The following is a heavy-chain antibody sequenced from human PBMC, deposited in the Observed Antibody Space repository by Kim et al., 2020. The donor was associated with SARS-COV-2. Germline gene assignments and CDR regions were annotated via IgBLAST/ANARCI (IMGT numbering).Heavy chain of an antibody. J-gene: IGHJ4*02. CDR1: GFTFMNSA. Sequence: GGSLRLSCAASGFTFMNSAMGWVRQAPGKGLEWVSAISHTGGSTNDADYVKGRFTISRTNSENKLLLQMTRLRADDTATYYCAKVSREGLVDSWGQGALVTVSS. CDR3: AKVSREGLVDS. CDR2: ISHTGGST. V-gene: IGHV3-23*01. D-gene: IGHD3-9*01.